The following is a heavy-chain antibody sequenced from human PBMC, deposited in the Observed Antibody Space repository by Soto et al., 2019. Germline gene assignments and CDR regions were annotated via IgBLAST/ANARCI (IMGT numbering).Heavy chain of an antibody. D-gene: IGHD3-3*01. Sequence: PGGSLRLSCAAYGFTFSSYAMSWVRQAPGKGLEWVSSISAGGGTTYYADSVKGRFTISRDNSENTLYLQLNSLRADDTAVYYCARDYDFWSGYYDNKFDYWGHGTLVTVSS. CDR1: GFTFSSYA. V-gene: IGHV3-23*01. J-gene: IGHJ4*01. CDR2: ISAGGGTT. CDR3: ARDYDFWSGYYDNKFDY.